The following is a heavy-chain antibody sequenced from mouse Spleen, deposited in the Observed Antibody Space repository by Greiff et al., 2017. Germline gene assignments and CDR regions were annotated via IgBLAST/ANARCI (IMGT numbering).Heavy chain of an antibody. CDR3: ARHELKAMDY. Sequence: EVMLVESGGGLVKLGGSLKLSCAASGFTFSSYAMSWVRQTPEKRLEWVATISSGGGNTYYPDSVKGRFTISRDNAKNTLYLQMSSLKSEDTAMYYCARHELKAMDYWGQGTSVTVSS. CDR1: GFTFSSYA. V-gene: IGHV5-9*01. CDR2: ISSGGGNT. J-gene: IGHJ4*01.